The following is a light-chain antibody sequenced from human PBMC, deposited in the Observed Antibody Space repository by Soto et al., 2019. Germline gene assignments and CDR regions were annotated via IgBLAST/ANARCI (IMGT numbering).Light chain of an antibody. Sequence: EIVMTQSPATLSVSPGERATLSCRASQSVSSNLAWYQQKPGQAPRLLIYGASTRATGIPARFSCSGSGTEFTLTISSLQSEDFEVYYCQQYNNWLFYTFGQGTKLEIK. CDR3: QQYNNWLFYT. CDR2: GAS. V-gene: IGKV3-15*01. CDR1: QSVSSN. J-gene: IGKJ2*01.